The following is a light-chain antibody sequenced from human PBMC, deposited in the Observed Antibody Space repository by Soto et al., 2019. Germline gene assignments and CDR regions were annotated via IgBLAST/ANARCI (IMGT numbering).Light chain of an antibody. CDR1: QTVSRN. CDR2: GAS. Sequence: EVVMTQSPATLSVSPGERATLSCRASQTVSRNLAWYQQKPGQAPRLLIYGASTRATGIPARFSGSGSGTEFTLTISSLQSEDFAVYYCQQYDGSPPVTFGQGTRLEIK. J-gene: IGKJ5*01. CDR3: QQYDGSPPVT. V-gene: IGKV3-15*01.